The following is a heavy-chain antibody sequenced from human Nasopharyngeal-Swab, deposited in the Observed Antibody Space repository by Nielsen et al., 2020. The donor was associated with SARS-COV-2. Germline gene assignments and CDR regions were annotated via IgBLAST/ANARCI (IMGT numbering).Heavy chain of an antibody. CDR1: GLPFSAYG. CDR3: ASLLWFGELPSDYYYYGMDV. Sequence: GESLKISCAAAGLPFSAYGMHWVRQAPGRGLEWLTFIAYDGRTKYSADSVKGRFTISRDNAKNSLYLQMNSLRAEDTAVYYCASLLWFGELPSDYYYYGMDVWGQGTTVTVSS. D-gene: IGHD3-10*01. V-gene: IGHV3-33*05. CDR2: IAYDGRTK. J-gene: IGHJ6*02.